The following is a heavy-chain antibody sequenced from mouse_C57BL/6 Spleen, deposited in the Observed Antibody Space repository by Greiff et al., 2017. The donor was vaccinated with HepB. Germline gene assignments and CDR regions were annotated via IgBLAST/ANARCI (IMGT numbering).Heavy chain of an antibody. CDR2: IYPRSGNN. J-gene: IGHJ1*03. CDR3: ARSSKSWYFDV. V-gene: IGHV1-81*01. Sequence: QVQLQQSGAELARPGASVKLSCKASGYTFTSYGISGVKQRTGQGLEWIGEIYPRSGNNYYNEKFKGKATLTADKSSSTAYMELRSLTSEDSAVYFCARSSKSWYFDVWGTGTTVTVSS. CDR1: GYTFTSYG. D-gene: IGHD2-5*01.